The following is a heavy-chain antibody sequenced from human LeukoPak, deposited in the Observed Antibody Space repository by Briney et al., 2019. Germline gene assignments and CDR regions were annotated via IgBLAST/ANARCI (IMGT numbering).Heavy chain of an antibody. CDR3: AKDLDIVATITGN. J-gene: IGHJ4*02. D-gene: IGHD5-12*01. CDR1: GFTFSSYA. Sequence: GGSLRLSCAASGFTFSSYAMSWVRQAPGKGLEWVSGVSGSGGSTYYADSVKGRFTISRDNSKNTLYLQMNGLRAEDTAVYYCAKDLDIVATITGNWGQGTLVTVSS. CDR2: VSGSGGST. V-gene: IGHV3-23*01.